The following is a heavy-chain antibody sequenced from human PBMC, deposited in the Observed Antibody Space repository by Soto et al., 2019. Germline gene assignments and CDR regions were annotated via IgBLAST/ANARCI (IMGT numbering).Heavy chain of an antibody. CDR1: GYTFTSYG. Sequence: ASVKVSCKASGYTFTSYGISWVRQAPGQGLEWMGWISAYNGNTNYAQKLQGRVTMTTDTSTSTAYMELRSLRSDDTAVYYCARDSTLRGYSYGDFDYWGQGTLVTVSS. V-gene: IGHV1-18*01. CDR3: ARDSTLRGYSYGDFDY. J-gene: IGHJ4*02. CDR2: ISAYNGNT. D-gene: IGHD5-18*01.